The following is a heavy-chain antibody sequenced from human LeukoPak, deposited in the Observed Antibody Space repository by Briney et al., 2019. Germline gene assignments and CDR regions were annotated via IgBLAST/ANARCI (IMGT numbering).Heavy chain of an antibody. Sequence: SQTLSLTCTVSGGSISSGNYYWSWIRQPPGKGLEWIGYVYYSGSTYYNPSLKSRFIISVDTSKNQFSLKLSSVTAADTAVYYCARSPGYCSSSTCYTDFHYWGQGNLVTVSS. CDR2: VYYSGST. V-gene: IGHV4-30-4*08. D-gene: IGHD2-2*02. CDR1: GGSISSGNYY. CDR3: ARSPGYCSSSTCYTDFHY. J-gene: IGHJ4*02.